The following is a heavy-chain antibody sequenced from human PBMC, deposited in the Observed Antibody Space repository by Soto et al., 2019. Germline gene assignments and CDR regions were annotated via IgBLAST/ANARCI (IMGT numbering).Heavy chain of an antibody. V-gene: IGHV4-39*01. CDR1: GDFISRGTFY. CDR2: IYYSGST. CDR3: ARHVGTAAPYPTLHYYYGMDV. J-gene: IGHJ6*02. D-gene: IGHD6-13*01. Sequence: SETLSLTCTVSGDFISRGTFYWSWIRQHPGKGLEWIGNIYYSGSTYYHPSLKSRVTISVDTSKNQFSLKLSSVTAADTAVYYCARHVGTAAPYPTLHYYYGMDVWGQGTTVTVSS.